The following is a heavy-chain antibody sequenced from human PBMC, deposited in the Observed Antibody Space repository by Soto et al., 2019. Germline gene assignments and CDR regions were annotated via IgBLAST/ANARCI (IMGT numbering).Heavy chain of an antibody. V-gene: IGHV1-69*01. CDR1: GGTFSSYA. Sequence: QVQLVQSGAEVKKPGSSVKVSCKASGGTFSSYAISWVRQAPGQGLEWMGGFIPIFGTANYAQKCQGRVTITADESTSTAYMELSSLRSEYTAVYYCARDGVVPSARWLDWYFDLWGRGTLVTVAS. CDR2: FIPIFGTA. D-gene: IGHD2-2*01. J-gene: IGHJ2*01. CDR3: ARDGVVPSARWLDWYFDL.